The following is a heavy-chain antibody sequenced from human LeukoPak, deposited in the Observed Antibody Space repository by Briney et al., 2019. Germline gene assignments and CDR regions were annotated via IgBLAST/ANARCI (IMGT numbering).Heavy chain of an antibody. CDR1: GYTFISYG. J-gene: IGHJ5*02. CDR3: TRDQSSSWPGDWFDP. Sequence: GASVKVSCKASGYTFISYGISWVRQAPGQGLEWMGWISAYTNNTNYAQKLQGRVTMTIDTSTSTAYMELRSLRSDDTAVCYCTRDQSSSWPGDWFDPWGQGTLVTVSS. D-gene: IGHD6-13*01. CDR2: ISAYTNNT. V-gene: IGHV1-18*04.